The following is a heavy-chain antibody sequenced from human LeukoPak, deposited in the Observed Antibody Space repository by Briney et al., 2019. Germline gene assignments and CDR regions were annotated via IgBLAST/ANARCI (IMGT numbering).Heavy chain of an antibody. CDR2: IIPIFGTA. CDR3: ARDKGGVWYDFWSGYSYYFDY. CDR1: GGTFSGYA. J-gene: IGHJ4*02. V-gene: IGHV1-69*06. D-gene: IGHD3-3*01. Sequence: SVKVSCKASGGTFSGYAISWVRQAPGQGLEWMGRIIPIFGTANYAQKFQGRVTITADKSTSTAYMELSSLRSEDTAVYYCARDKGGVWYDFWSGYSYYFDYWGQGTLVTVSS.